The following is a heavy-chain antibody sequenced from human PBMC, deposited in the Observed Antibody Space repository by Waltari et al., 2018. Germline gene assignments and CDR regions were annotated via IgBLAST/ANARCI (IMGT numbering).Heavy chain of an antibody. D-gene: IGHD4-17*01. CDR3: ARVSYGEFQH. J-gene: IGHJ1*01. V-gene: IGHV4-34*01. CDR1: GGSFSGYY. Sequence: QVQLQQWGAGLLKPSETLSLTCAVYGGSFSGYYWSWIRQPPGKGLEWLGEIHQSGTTNDNPSLKSRVTISVDTSKNQFSLKLSSVTAADTAVYYCARVSYGEFQHWGQGTLVTVSS. CDR2: IHQSGTT.